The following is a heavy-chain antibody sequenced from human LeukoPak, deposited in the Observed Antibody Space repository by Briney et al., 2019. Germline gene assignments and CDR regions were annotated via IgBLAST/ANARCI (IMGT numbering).Heavy chain of an antibody. CDR2: INWNGGST. V-gene: IGHV3-20*04. CDR3: ARDRALRVDTVLAY. Sequence: GGSLRLSCAASGFTFDDYGMSWVRQAPGKGLEWVSGINWNGGSTGYADSVKGRFTISRDNAKNSLYLQMNSLRAEDTALYYCARDRALRVDTVLAYWGQGTLVTVSS. CDR1: GFTFDDYG. D-gene: IGHD5-18*01. J-gene: IGHJ4*02.